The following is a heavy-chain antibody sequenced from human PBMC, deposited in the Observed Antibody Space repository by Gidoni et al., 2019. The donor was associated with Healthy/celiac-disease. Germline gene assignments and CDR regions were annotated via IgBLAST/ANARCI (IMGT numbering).Heavy chain of an antibody. CDR3: ARDRGELASCDGMDV. J-gene: IGHJ6*02. CDR2: MYYSGST. V-gene: IGHV4-61*01. Sequence: QVQLQESGQGLVKPSKTLSLTCTVSGCAVISGSYYWRGIRQPPGKGLEWIGYMYYSGSTNDNPSLNSRVIISVDTSKNQVSLKLSSVTAADTAVYYCARDRGELASCDGMDVWGQGTTVTVSS. D-gene: IGHD1-26*01. CDR1: GCAVISGSYY.